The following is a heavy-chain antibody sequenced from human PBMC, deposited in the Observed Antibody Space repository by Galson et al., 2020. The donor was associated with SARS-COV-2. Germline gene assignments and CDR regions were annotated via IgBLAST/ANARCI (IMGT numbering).Heavy chain of an antibody. Sequence: GESLKISCAASGFTFSSYGMHWVRQAPGKGLEWVAFIRYDGSNKYYADSVKGRFTISRDNSKNTLYLQMNSLRAEDTAVYYCAKDRYCSSTSCYVDYYYGMDVWGQGTTVTVSS. CDR3: AKDRYCSSTSCYVDYYYGMDV. CDR1: GFTFSSYG. D-gene: IGHD2-2*01. J-gene: IGHJ6*02. CDR2: IRYDGSNK. V-gene: IGHV3-30*02.